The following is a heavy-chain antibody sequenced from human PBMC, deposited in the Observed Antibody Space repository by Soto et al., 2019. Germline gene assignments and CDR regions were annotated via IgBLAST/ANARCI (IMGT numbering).Heavy chain of an antibody. D-gene: IGHD3-9*01. CDR2: IGSSSSYT. Sequence: QVQLVESRGGLVKPGGSLRLSCAASGFTISDYYMSWIRQAPGKGLEWVSYIGSSSSYTNYADSVKGRFTISRDNAKNSLYLQMNSLRAEDTSVYYCARDADILTGSDAFDIWGQGTMVTVSS. V-gene: IGHV3-11*05. CDR1: GFTISDYY. CDR3: ARDADILTGSDAFDI. J-gene: IGHJ3*02.